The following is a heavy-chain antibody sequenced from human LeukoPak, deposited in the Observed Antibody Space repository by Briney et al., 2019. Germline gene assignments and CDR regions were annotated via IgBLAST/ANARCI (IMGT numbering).Heavy chain of an antibody. CDR3: ARRRDGYNSDWFGP. CDR2: MNPNSGNT. Sequence: ASVKVSCKASGYIFTSYDINWVRQATGQGLEWMGWMNPNSGNTGYAQKFQGRVTITRDTSITTAYMELSSLRSEDTAVDYCARRRDGYNSDWFGPWGQGTLVTVSS. CDR1: GYIFTSYD. V-gene: IGHV1-8*01. D-gene: IGHD5-24*01. J-gene: IGHJ5*02.